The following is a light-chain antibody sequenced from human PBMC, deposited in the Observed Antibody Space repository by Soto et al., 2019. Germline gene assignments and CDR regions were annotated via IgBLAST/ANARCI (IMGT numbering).Light chain of an antibody. CDR1: TSDAGSHT. J-gene: IGLJ2*01. Sequence: QSGLTQPPSASGTSGQKVTISCSGTTSDAGSHTVDWYQHVPGAAPKLLIYTNTERPSGVPDRFSGSKSGTSASLAISGLQSEDEADYYCAAWEDGLSGPVFGGGTKVTVL. V-gene: IGLV1-44*01. CDR2: TNT. CDR3: AAWEDGLSGPV.